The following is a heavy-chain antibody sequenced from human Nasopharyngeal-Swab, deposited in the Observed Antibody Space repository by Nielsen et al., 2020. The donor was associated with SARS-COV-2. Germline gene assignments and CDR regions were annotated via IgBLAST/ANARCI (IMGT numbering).Heavy chain of an antibody. D-gene: IGHD6-19*01. Sequence: GRSLRLSCAASGFTFSSYAMHWVRQAPGKGLEWVAVISYDGSNKYYADSVKGRFTISRDNSKNTLFLQMNSLRAEDTAVYYCAREPSFYSSGWGYYFDYWGQGTLVTVSS. CDR1: GFTFSSYA. J-gene: IGHJ4*02. CDR3: AREPSFYSSGWGYYFDY. V-gene: IGHV3-30*04. CDR2: ISYDGSNK.